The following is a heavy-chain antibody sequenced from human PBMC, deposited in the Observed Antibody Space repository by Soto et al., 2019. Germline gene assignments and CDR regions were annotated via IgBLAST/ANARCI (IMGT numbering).Heavy chain of an antibody. CDR1: GYNFTRYW. D-gene: IGHD4-4*01. CDR2: IYPGDSDT. J-gene: IGHJ4*02. CDR3: TRQVPYSLGPQPDC. V-gene: IGHV5-51*01. Sequence: GESLKIPCTGSGYNFTRYWIGWVRQMTGKGLEWMGIIYPGDSDTRYSPSFQGQVTISADKSISTAYLQWNSLKASDTAMYYCTRQVPYSLGPQPDCWGQGTLVTVSS.